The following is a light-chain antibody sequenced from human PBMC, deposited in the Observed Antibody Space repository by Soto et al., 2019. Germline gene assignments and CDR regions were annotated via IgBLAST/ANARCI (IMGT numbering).Light chain of an antibody. CDR2: CAS. CDR1: QSVSSSY. Sequence: ESQVSQSPGTLFFSPGERATLSCRASQSVSSSYLAWYQQKPGQAPRLLVYCASSRATGIPDRFSGSGSGTDFTLSISRLEPEDFAVYYCQQYGSSPTWTFGQGTKVDIK. CDR3: QQYGSSPTWT. V-gene: IGKV3-20*01. J-gene: IGKJ1*01.